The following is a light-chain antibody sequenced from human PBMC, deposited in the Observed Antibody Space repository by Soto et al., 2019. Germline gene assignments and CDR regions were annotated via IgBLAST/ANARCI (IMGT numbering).Light chain of an antibody. CDR3: QQYNSYSFT. Sequence: DIQMTQSPSTLSASVGDRVTITCRASQSISSWLAWYQQKPGKAPKLLIYDASGLESGVPSRFSGSGSGTEFTLTISSLQPDDFATYYCQQYNSYSFTFGPGTKVDIK. V-gene: IGKV1-5*01. CDR2: DAS. J-gene: IGKJ3*01. CDR1: QSISSW.